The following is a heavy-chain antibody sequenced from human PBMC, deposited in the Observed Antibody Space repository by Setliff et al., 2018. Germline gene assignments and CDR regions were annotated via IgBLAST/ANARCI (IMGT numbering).Heavy chain of an antibody. Sequence: ASVKVSCKASGGTFTDYLMNWMRQAPEQGLEWMGRINLNTGNIFYAQEFQGRVTLTRDTSISTAYMELTGLKYDDTAIYYCARDTLALGDITLFDYWGQGTLVTVSS. CDR2: INLNTGNI. D-gene: IGHD3-16*01. J-gene: IGHJ4*02. CDR3: ARDTLALGDITLFDY. CDR1: GGTFTDYL. V-gene: IGHV1-2*02.